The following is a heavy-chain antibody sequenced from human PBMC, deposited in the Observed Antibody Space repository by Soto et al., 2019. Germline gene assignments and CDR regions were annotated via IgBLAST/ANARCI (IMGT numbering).Heavy chain of an antibody. Sequence: GASVKVSCKASGYTFTSYDIYWVRQATGQGLEWMGWMNPNTGNSGYAQKFQGRVTMTSDTSISTAHMELSSLRSEDTAVYYCARRQYYYYYGMDVWGQGTTVTVS. V-gene: IGHV1-8*01. J-gene: IGHJ6*02. CDR3: ARRQYYYYYGMDV. CDR2: MNPNTGNS. CDR1: GYTFTSYD.